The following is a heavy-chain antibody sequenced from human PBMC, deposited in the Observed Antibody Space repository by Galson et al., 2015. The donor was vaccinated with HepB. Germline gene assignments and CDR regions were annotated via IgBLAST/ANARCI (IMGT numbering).Heavy chain of an antibody. CDR2: IKSKTDGGTT. CDR3: TTNRAGAFDI. V-gene: IGHV3-15*01. J-gene: IGHJ3*02. CDR1: GFTFSNAW. Sequence: SLRLSCAASGFTFSNAWISWVRQAPGKGLEWVGRIKSKTDGGTTDYAAPVKGRFTISRADSKNTLYLQMNSLKTEDTAVYYCTTNRAGAFDIWGQGTMVTVSS.